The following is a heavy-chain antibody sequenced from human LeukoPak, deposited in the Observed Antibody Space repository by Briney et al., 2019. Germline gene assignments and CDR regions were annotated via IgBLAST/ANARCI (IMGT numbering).Heavy chain of an antibody. Sequence: GGSLRLSXAASGFTFSSYSMNWVRQAPGKGLEWVSYISSHSRTVYYADSVKGRFTISRDSAKNSLFLQMDSLRAEDTAVYYCASLLRDILPFFDYWGQGTLVTVSS. CDR2: ISSHSRTV. V-gene: IGHV3-48*01. J-gene: IGHJ4*02. CDR3: ASLLRDILPFFDY. CDR1: GFTFSSYS.